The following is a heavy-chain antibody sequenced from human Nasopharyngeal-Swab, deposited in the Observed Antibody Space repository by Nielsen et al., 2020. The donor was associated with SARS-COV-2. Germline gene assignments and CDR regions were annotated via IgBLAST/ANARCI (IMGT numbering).Heavy chain of an antibody. J-gene: IGHJ4*02. Sequence: SETLSLTCTVSGGSVSSGSYYWSWIRQPPGKGLEWIGFIYYSGSTNYNPSLKSRVTISVDTSKNQFSLKLSSVTAADTAVYYCARMRGPVAVWGSYRYPDYWGQGTLVTVSS. D-gene: IGHD3-16*02. V-gene: IGHV4-61*01. CDR2: IYYSGST. CDR1: GGSVSSGSYY. CDR3: ARMRGPVAVWGSYRYPDY.